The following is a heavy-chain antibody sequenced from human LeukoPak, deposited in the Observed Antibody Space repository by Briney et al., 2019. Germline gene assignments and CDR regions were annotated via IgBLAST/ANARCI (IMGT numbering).Heavy chain of an antibody. CDR2: INPSGGST. Sequence: GASVKVSCKASEYTFTSYYMHWVRQAPGQGLEWMGIINPSGGSTSYAQKFQGRVTMTRDMSTSTVYMELSSLRSEDTAVYYCARYSAGYYDSSGYDYWGQGTLVTVYS. CDR3: ARYSAGYYDSSGYDY. CDR1: EYTFTSYY. V-gene: IGHV1-46*01. J-gene: IGHJ4*02. D-gene: IGHD3-22*01.